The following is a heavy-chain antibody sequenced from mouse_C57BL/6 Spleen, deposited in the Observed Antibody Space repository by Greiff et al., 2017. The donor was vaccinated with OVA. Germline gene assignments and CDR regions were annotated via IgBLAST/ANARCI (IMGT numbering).Heavy chain of an antibody. J-gene: IGHJ4*01. V-gene: IGHV1-80*01. Sequence: QVQLQQSGAELVKPGASVKISCKASGYAFSSYWMNWVKQRPGKGLEWIGQIYPGDGDTNYNGKFKGKAKLTADKSSSTAYMQLSSLTSEDAAVYFCAGQLSPSYSMDDWGQGTSVTVSS. CDR3: AGQLSPSYSMDD. CDR2: IYPGDGDT. CDR1: GYAFSSYW. D-gene: IGHD3-2*02.